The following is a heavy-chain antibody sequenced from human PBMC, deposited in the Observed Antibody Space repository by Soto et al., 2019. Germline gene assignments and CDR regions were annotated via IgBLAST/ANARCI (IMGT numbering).Heavy chain of an antibody. Sequence: ASVKVSCKTSGYSFPYYYIHWVRQAPGQGLEWMGIINPSEGTTTYALKFQGRVTITRDTSKQTVYMDLNSRLSEHKAVSEWARDLWSAMLGGCQTQDFGMDVWGQGTTVTVSS. D-gene: IGHD3-3*01. CDR3: ARDLWSAMLGGCQTQDFGMDV. V-gene: IGHV1-46*01. CDR1: GYSFPYYY. CDR2: INPSEGTT. J-gene: IGHJ6*02.